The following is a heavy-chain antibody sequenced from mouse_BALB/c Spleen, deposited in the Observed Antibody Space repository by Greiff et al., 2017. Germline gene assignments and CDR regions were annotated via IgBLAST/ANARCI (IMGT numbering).Heavy chain of an antibody. CDR2: IYPGSGST. J-gene: IGHJ3*01. V-gene: IGHV1-77*01. CDR3: ARSDGAY. Sequence: VQLQQSGPELVKPGASVKMSCKASGYTFTDYVISWVKQRTGQGLEWIGEIYPGSGSTYYNEKIKGKATLTADKSSNTAYMQLSSLTSEDSAVYFCARSDGAYWGQGTLVTVSA. CDR1: GYTFTDYV.